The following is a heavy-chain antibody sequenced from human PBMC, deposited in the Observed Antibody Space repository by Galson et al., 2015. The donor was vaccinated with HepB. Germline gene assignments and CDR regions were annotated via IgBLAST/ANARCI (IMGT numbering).Heavy chain of an antibody. V-gene: IGHV4-39*07. CDR1: GGSISDSSFY. Sequence: ETLSLTCTVSGGSISDSSFYWGWIRQPPGKGLEWIGNMYYTGSTHYNPSLKSRVTISVDTSKNQFSLKLSSVTAADTAMYYCARIDTSGWYKPYYYYGMDVWGQGTTVTISS. CDR2: MYYTGST. J-gene: IGHJ6*02. D-gene: IGHD6-19*01. CDR3: ARIDTSGWYKPYYYYGMDV.